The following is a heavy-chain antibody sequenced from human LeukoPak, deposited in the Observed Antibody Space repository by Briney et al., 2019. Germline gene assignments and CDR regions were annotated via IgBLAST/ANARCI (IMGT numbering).Heavy chain of an antibody. CDR3: AKSARPYSSTWYFDF. CDR2: IYPSDSDT. J-gene: IGHJ4*02. Sequence: HGESLKISCKGSEYSFTSYCIGWVRQLPGKGLEWMGIIYPSDSDTRYSPSFQGQVTITADKSINTAYLQWSSLKASDTAMYYCAKSARPYSSTWYFDFWGQGTPVTVSS. D-gene: IGHD6-13*01. V-gene: IGHV5-51*01. CDR1: EYSFTSYC.